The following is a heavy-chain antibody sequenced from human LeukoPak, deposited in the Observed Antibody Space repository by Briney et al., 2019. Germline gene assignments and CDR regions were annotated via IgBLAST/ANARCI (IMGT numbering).Heavy chain of an antibody. CDR2: IYSGGST. CDR1: GFTFSGSP. Sequence: PGGSLRLSCAASGFTFSGSPMHWVRQASGKGLEWVSVIYSGGSTYYADSVKGRCTISRDNSKNTLYLQMNSLRAEDTAVYYCARSPPLRGATAFDYWGQGTPVTVSS. J-gene: IGHJ4*02. V-gene: IGHV3-66*01. CDR3: ARSPPLRGATAFDY. D-gene: IGHD1-26*01.